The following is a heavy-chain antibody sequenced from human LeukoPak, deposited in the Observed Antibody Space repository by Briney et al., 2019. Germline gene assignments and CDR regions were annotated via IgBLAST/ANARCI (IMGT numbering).Heavy chain of an antibody. J-gene: IGHJ4*02. CDR2: ISAYNGNT. Sequence: ASVKVSCKASGYTFTSYGISWVRQAPGQGLEWMGWISAYNGNTNYAQKLQGRVTMTTDTSTSTAYMELRSLRSDDTAVYYCARETPPHYYDSSGYFDYWGQGTLVTVSS. D-gene: IGHD3-22*01. CDR3: ARETPPHYYDSSGYFDY. CDR1: GYTFTSYG. V-gene: IGHV1-18*01.